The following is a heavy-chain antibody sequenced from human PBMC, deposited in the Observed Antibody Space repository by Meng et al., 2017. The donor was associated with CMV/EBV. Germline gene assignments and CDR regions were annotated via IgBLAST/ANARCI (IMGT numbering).Heavy chain of an antibody. V-gene: IGHV1-69*10. J-gene: IGHJ4*02. D-gene: IGHD2-2*02. CDR1: EGTFSSYA. CDR3: ARGYSCSSTSCYTFVSN. Sequence: SVKVSCKASEGTFSSYAISWVRQAPGQGLEWMGGIIPILGIANYAQKFQGRVTITADKSTSTAYMELSSLRSEDTAVHYCARGYSCSSTSCYTFVSNWGQGTLVTVSS. CDR2: IIPILGIA.